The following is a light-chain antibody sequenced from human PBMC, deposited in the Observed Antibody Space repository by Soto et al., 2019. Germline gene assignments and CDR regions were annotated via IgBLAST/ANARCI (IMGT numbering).Light chain of an antibody. CDR1: SSDVGGYNY. Sequence: QSVLTQPASVSGSPGQSITISCTGTSSDVGGYNYVSWYQQHPGKAPKLMIYDVSNRPSGVSNRFSGSKSGNTAPLTISGPQAEDEADYSCSSYTSTSTYVFGTGPKAPVL. J-gene: IGLJ1*01. CDR3: SSYTSTSTYV. V-gene: IGLV2-14*01. CDR2: DVS.